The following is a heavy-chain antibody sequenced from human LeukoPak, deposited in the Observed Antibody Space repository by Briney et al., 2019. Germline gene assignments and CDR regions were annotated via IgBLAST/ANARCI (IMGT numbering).Heavy chain of an antibody. CDR2: IYYSGST. CDR1: GGSISSSSYY. V-gene: IGHV4-39*01. Sequence: TSETLSLNCTVSGGSISSSSYYWGWIRQPPGKGLEWIGSIYYSGSTYYNPSLKSRVTISVDTSKNQFSLKLSSVTAADTAVYYCASRITIFERGPAAPFDPWGQGTPVTVSS. D-gene: IGHD3-9*01. J-gene: IGHJ5*02. CDR3: ASRITIFERGPAAPFDP.